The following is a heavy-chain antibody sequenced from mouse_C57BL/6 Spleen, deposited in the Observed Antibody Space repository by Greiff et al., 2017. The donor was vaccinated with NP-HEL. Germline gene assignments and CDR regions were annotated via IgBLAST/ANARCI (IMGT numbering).Heavy chain of an antibody. CDR1: GFTFSDYG. J-gene: IGHJ3*01. CDR2: ISSGSSTI. V-gene: IGHV5-17*01. D-gene: IGHD3-2*02. Sequence: EVKLMESGGGLVKPGGSLKLSCAASGFTFSDYGMHWVRQAPEKGLEWVAYISSGSSTIYYADTVKGRFTIFRDNAKNTLFLEMTSLRSEDTARYYCARRAAQATTWFAYWGQGGLVT. CDR3: ARRAAQATTWFAY.